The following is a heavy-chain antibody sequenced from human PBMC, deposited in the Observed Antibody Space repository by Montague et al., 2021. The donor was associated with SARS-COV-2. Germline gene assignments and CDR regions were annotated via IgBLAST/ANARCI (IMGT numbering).Heavy chain of an antibody. CDR1: GASISSGGDY. V-gene: IGHV4-31*03. D-gene: IGHD1-7*01. CDR3: ARDRELVD. CDR2: IYYSVST. Sequence: TLSLTCTVSGASISSGGDYWNWIRQHPGKGLEWISHIYYSVSTNYNPSLKSRVTISEDTSKNQISLKLSSVTAADTAVYYCARDRELVDWGQGIMVIVSS. J-gene: IGHJ4*02.